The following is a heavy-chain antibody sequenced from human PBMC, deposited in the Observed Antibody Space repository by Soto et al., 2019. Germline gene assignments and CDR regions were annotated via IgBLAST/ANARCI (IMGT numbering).Heavy chain of an antibody. V-gene: IGHV3-33*01. CDR3: AREIAAHLPLGHNCFDP. CDR2: IWYDGSNK. D-gene: IGHD6-6*01. CDR1: GFTFSSYG. Sequence: GGSLRLSCAASGFTFSSYGMHWVRQAPGKGLEWVAVIWYDGSNKYYADSVKGRFTISRDNSKNTLYLQMNSLRAEDTAVYYCAREIAAHLPLGHNCFDPWGQGTLVTVSS. J-gene: IGHJ5*02.